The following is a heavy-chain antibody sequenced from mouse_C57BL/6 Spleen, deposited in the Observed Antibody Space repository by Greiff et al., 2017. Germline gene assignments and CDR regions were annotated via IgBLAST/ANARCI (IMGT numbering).Heavy chain of an antibody. J-gene: IGHJ4*01. D-gene: IGHD2-10*02. CDR1: GYTFTSYW. Sequence: QVQLKQPGAELVKPGASVKLSCKASGYTFTSYWLHWVKQRPGRGLAWIGRIDPNSGGTTYNENVKSKATLTVDKPASTAYMQLSSLTSEYSAVYYGARVDPGYDYAMDYWGQGTSVTVSS. V-gene: IGHV1-72*01. CDR2: IDPNSGGT. CDR3: ARVDPGYDYAMDY.